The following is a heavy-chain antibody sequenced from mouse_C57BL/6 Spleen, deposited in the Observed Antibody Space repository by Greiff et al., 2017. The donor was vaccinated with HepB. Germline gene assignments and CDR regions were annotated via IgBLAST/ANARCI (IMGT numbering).Heavy chain of an antibody. J-gene: IGHJ4*01. Sequence: VQLQQSGPELVKSGASVKISCKASGYAFSSSWMNWVKQRPGKGLARIGRLYPGDGQTNYNGEFKGKATLTADKSSSTAYMQLSSLTSEDSAVYCCAREWVTSSMDYWDQGTSVNVAS. CDR2: LYPGDGQT. V-gene: IGHV1-82*01. D-gene: IGHD2-2*01. CDR1: GYAFSSSW. CDR3: AREWVTSSMDY.